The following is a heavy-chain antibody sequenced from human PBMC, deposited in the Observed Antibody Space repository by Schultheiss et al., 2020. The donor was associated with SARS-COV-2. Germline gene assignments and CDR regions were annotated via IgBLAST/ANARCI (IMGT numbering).Heavy chain of an antibody. V-gene: IGHV3-30*04. CDR1: GFTFSSYA. CDR2: ISYDGSNK. CDR3: AKATLSGFRGYASNHFDY. Sequence: GGSLRLSCAASGFTFSSYAMHWVRQAPGKGLEWVAVISYDGSNKYYADSVKGRFTISRDNSKNTLYLQMNSLRAEDTAVYYCAKATLSGFRGYASNHFDYWGQGTLVTVSS. D-gene: IGHD5-12*01. J-gene: IGHJ4*02.